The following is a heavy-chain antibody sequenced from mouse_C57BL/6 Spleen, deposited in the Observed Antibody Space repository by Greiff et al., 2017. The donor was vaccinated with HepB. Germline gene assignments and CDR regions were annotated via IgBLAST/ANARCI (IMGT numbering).Heavy chain of an antibody. CDR2: IYPGDGDT. CDR3: ARQLTTVVGGGHY. D-gene: IGHD1-1*01. CDR1: GYAFSSYW. J-gene: IGHJ2*01. V-gene: IGHV1-80*01. Sequence: QVQLKESGAELVKPGASVKISCKASGYAFSSYWMNWVKQRPGKGLEWIGQIYPGDGDTNYNGKFKGKATLTADKSSSTAYMQLSSLTSEDSAVYFCARQLTTVVGGGHYWGQGTTLTVSS.